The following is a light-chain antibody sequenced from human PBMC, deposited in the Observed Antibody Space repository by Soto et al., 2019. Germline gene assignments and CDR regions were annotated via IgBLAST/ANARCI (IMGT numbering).Light chain of an antibody. CDR2: GAS. CDR3: QQYGSSPGT. J-gene: IGKJ1*01. CDR1: QSVSSSY. V-gene: IGKV3-20*01. Sequence: EIVLTQSPGTLSLSPGERATLSCRARQSVSSSYLAWYQQKPGQAPKLLIFGASIRATDIPDRFSGSGSGTDFTLTISRLEPEDFAVYYCQQYGSSPGTFGQGTKVDIK.